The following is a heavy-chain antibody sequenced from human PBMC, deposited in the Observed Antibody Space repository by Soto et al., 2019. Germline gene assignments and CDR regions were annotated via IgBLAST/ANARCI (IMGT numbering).Heavy chain of an antibody. D-gene: IGHD5-12*01. CDR3: ARSNLKPLPNLLVGGEWLPKSGYYYYGMDV. CDR1: GGSVSSVNYY. J-gene: IGHJ6*02. V-gene: IGHV4-61*01. CDR2: IFYIGSA. Sequence: TLSLTCTVSGGSVSSVNYYWSWIRQSPGKGLDWIGHIFYIGSADYNPSLESRLTIAVDTSKNQFSLKLSSVTAADTAVYYCARSNLKPLPNLLVGGEWLPKSGYYYYGMDVWGQGTTVTVSS.